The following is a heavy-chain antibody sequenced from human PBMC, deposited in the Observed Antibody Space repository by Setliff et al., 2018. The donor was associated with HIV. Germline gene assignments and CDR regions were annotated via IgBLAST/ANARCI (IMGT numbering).Heavy chain of an antibody. J-gene: IGHJ5*02. CDR2: VFYSGTT. Sequence: SETLSLTCNVSGGFINTNSYYWGWIRQPPGKKVEWIGNVFYSGTTYYSPSLKSRVTISVDTAKNHFSLRLSSVTAADTAVYYCASRVYYYDETRTLREEGFVPWGQGTLVTVSS. CDR1: GGFINTNSYY. V-gene: IGHV4-39*02. D-gene: IGHD3-22*01. CDR3: ASRVYYYDETRTLREEGFVP.